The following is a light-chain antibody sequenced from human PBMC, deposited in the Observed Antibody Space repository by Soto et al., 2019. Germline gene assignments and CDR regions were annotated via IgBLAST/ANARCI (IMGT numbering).Light chain of an antibody. CDR3: RSYDRRLTGSYV. CDR1: SSNIGAGFA. Sequence: QSVLTQPPSVSGAPGQRVTITCNGSSSNIGAGFAVHWHQHIPGAAPRLLIYDNTDRPAGVPDRFSASTSGTSASLTINGLQAQEEGDYYCRSYDRRLTGSYVFGTGTKVTV. J-gene: IGLJ1*01. V-gene: IGLV1-40*01. CDR2: DNT.